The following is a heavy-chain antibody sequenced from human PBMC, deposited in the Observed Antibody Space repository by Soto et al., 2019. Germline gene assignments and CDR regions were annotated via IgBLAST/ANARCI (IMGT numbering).Heavy chain of an antibody. CDR2: IIPIFGTA. Sequence: QVQLVQSGAELKKPGSSVKVSFNASGGNCSSYAISWVRQAPGQGLEWIVGIIPIFGTANYAQKFQVRVTITADESTSKAYMDLSSLRSEDTGVYYCVCRAYYYSYYAFDICGQGTMVTVSA. CDR1: GGNCSSYA. V-gene: IGHV1-69*01. CDR3: VCRAYYYSYYAFDI. J-gene: IGHJ3*02. D-gene: IGHD3-10*01.